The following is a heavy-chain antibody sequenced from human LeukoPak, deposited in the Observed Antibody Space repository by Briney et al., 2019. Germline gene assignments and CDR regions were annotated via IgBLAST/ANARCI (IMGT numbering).Heavy chain of an antibody. J-gene: IGHJ6*03. CDR2: IDTDGSST. CDR1: GFTFSTYW. CDR3: SRFTQQPLTDYYYMDV. D-gene: IGHD7-27*01. Sequence: PGGSLRLSCAASGFTFSTYWMHWVRQVPGKGLVWVSRIDTDGSSTSYADSVKGRFTISRDNAKNTLYLQINSLRADDTAVYYCSRFTQQPLTDYYYMDVWGKGTTVTVSS. V-gene: IGHV3-74*01.